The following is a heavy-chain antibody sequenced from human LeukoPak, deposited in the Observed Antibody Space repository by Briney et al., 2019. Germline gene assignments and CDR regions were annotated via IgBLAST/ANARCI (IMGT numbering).Heavy chain of an antibody. CDR1: GGSFSGYY. D-gene: IGHD4-17*01. J-gene: IGHJ4*02. CDR3: ARVSTVTSDY. CDR2: INHSGST. V-gene: IGHV4-34*01. Sequence: SSETLSLTCAVYGGSFSGYYWSWIRQPPGKWLEWIGEINHSGSTNYNPSLKSRVTISVDTSKNQFSLKLSSVTVADTAVYYCARVSTVTSDYWGQGTLVTVSS.